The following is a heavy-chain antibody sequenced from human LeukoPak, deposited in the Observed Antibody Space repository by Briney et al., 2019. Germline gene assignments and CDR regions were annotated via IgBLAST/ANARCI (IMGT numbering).Heavy chain of an antibody. J-gene: IGHJ3*02. CDR3: ARVYAVIGAFDI. CDR1: GGSISSGGYS. D-gene: IGHD2-21*01. V-gene: IGHV4-30-2*01. CDR2: IYHGGST. Sequence: SETLSLTCAVSGGSISSGGYSWSWIRQPPGKGLEWIGYIYHGGSTYYNPSLKSRVTISVDRSKNQFSLKLSSVTAADTAVYYCARVYAVIGAFDIWGQGTMVTVSS.